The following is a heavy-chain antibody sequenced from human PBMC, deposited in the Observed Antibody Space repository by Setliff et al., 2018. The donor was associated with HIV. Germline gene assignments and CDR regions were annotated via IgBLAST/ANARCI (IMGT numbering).Heavy chain of an antibody. V-gene: IGHV4-59*02. J-gene: IGHJ4*02. Sequence: SETLSLTCTVSDDSVSTFYWNWIRQPPGKGLEWIGFIHHTGSTVSNPSLKSRVTISVDKSNNQISLNLSSATAADTAVYYCARHTVFVRYFDHWGQGMLVTVSS. CDR1: DDSVSTFY. D-gene: IGHD2-2*02. CDR3: ARHTVFVRYFDH. CDR2: IHHTGST.